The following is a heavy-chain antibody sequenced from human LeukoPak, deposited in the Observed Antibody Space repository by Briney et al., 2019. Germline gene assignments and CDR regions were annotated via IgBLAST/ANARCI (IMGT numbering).Heavy chain of an antibody. J-gene: IGHJ3*02. Sequence: QTGGSLRLSCAASGFMFRSYWMTWVRQAPGKGLEWVANIKQDGSEKNYLDSVRGRFTISRDDARNSLYLQMNSLRVEDTAVYYCARDQSIPNLDAFDIWGQGTMVTVSS. CDR2: IKQDGSEK. CDR1: GFMFRSYW. CDR3: ARDQSIPNLDAFDI. D-gene: IGHD1-14*01. V-gene: IGHV3-7*05.